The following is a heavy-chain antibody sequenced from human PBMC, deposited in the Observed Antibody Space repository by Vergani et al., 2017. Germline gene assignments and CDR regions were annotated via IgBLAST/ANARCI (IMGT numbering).Heavy chain of an antibody. Sequence: EVQLLESGGGLVQPGGSLRLSCAASGFTFDDYGMSWVRQAPGKGLEWVSGINWNGGSTYYADSVKGRFTISRDNSKNTLYLQMNSLRAEDTAVYYCAKAPYCSGGSCYSVPDAFDIWGQGTMVTVSS. CDR3: AKAPYCSGGSCYSVPDAFDI. V-gene: IGHV3-23*01. CDR1: GFTFDDYG. D-gene: IGHD2-15*01. J-gene: IGHJ3*02. CDR2: INWNGGST.